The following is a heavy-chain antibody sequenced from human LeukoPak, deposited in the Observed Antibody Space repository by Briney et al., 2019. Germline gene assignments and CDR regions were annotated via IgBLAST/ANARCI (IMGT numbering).Heavy chain of an antibody. CDR2: IYYSGST. J-gene: IGHJ3*02. CDR1: GGSITSY. Sequence: SETLSLTCTVSGGSITSYWSWIRQPPGKGLEWIGYIYYSGSTYYNPSLKSRVTISVDTSKNQFSLKLSSVTAADTAVYYCARDIPLIGHHDAFDIWGQGTMVTVSS. V-gene: IGHV4-59*12. CDR3: ARDIPLIGHHDAFDI.